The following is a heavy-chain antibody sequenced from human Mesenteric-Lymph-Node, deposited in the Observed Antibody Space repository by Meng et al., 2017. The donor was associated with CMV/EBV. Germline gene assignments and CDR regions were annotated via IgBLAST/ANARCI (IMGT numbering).Heavy chain of an antibody. Sequence: LRHSGVGVGWVRQPPGRALEWLALIYWNDDKRYSPSLKSRLTITKDTPRNRVVLTMTNVDPVDTATYFCAHNLGYDSTGYYSGMDYWGRGTLVTVSS. CDR1: LRHSGVG. J-gene: IGHJ4*02. CDR2: IYWNDDK. V-gene: IGHV2-5*01. CDR3: AHNLGYDSTGYYSGMDY. D-gene: IGHD3-22*01.